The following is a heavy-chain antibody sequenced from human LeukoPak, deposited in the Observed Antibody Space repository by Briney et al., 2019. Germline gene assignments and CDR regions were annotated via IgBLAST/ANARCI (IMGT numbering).Heavy chain of an antibody. Sequence: PSETLSLTCTVSGVSISSYYWSWIRQPPGKGLEWIGYIYYSGSTNYNPSLKSRVTISVDTSKNQFSLKLSSVTAADTAVYYCAASGYFDWLCPFDYWGQGTLVTVSS. CDR2: IYYSGST. V-gene: IGHV4-59*01. J-gene: IGHJ4*02. CDR3: AASGYFDWLCPFDY. D-gene: IGHD3-9*01. CDR1: GVSISSYY.